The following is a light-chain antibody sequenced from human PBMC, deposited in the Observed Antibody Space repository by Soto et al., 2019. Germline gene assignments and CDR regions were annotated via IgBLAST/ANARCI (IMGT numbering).Light chain of an antibody. CDR3: QQYHTTPLS. Sequence: DIVMTQSPDSLAVSLGERATINCKSSQSVLFSSNNKNYLAWYQQKPGQPPKLLIYWASTRESGVPDRFSGSGSGTDFTLTISALQAEDVAVYYCQQYHTTPLSFGGGTKVEI. CDR1: QSVLFSSNNKNY. CDR2: WAS. J-gene: IGKJ4*01. V-gene: IGKV4-1*01.